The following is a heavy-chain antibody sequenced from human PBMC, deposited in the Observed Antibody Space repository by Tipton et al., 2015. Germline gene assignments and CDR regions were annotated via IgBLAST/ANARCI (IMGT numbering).Heavy chain of an antibody. J-gene: IGHJ4*02. CDR3: ARSGSYLKHYFDY. D-gene: IGHD1-26*01. V-gene: IGHV3-48*03. CDR2: ISSGGSTI. Sequence: VQLVQSGGGLVQPGGSLRLSCAASGFTFSSYEMNWVRQAPGKGLEWVSYISSGGSTIYSADSVKGRFTISRDNAKNSLYLQMISLRAEDTAVYYCARSGSYLKHYFDYWGQGTLCTVSS. CDR1: GFTFSSYE.